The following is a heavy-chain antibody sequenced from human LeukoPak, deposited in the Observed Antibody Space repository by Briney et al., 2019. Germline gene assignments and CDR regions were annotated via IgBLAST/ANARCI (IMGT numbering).Heavy chain of an antibody. CDR3: SRHLDSSPWYEEN. V-gene: IGHV3-73*01. D-gene: IGHD6-19*01. J-gene: IGHJ4*02. CDR1: GFTFSGSA. Sequence: GGSLRLSCAASGFTFSGSAVHWVRQASGKGLEWVGHIRSKAGSHATAYAASVQRSFTISGDDSNNTAYQHMNSLKNEAAAVYFCSRHLDSSPWYEENWGQGTLVTVSS. CDR2: IRSKAGSHAT.